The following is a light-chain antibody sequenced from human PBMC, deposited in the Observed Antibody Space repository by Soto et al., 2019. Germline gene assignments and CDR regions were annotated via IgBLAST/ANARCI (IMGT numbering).Light chain of an antibody. Sequence: DIELTQSPSFLSASVGDRVTITCRASQGINSHLAWYQQEPGKAAKLLIYAAFFLQSAVPSRFSGSSSWTEFTLTIPSLPPEDFATYYCQQVSGYPPSLGGGTTVDTK. J-gene: IGKJ4*01. V-gene: IGKV1-9*01. CDR3: QQVSGYPPS. CDR2: AAF. CDR1: QGINSH.